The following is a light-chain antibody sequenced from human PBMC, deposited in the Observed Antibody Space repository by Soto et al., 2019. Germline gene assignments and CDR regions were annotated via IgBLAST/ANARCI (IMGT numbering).Light chain of an antibody. CDR1: QSVSSY. CDR2: DAS. V-gene: IGKV3-11*01. CDR3: QQRSNWPVT. Sequence: EIVLTQSPATLSLSPGERATLSCRASQSVSSYLAWYQQKPGQAPRLLIYDASNRATGIPARFSGSVSGTDCTLTISSLEPEDFAVYYCQQRSNWPVTFGQGTRVEIK. J-gene: IGKJ1*01.